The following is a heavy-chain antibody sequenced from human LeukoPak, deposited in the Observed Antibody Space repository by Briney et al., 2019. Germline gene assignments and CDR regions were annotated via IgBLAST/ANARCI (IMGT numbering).Heavy chain of an antibody. CDR2: IRYDGSNK. J-gene: IGHJ4*02. CDR3: AKDRYSSGWAPFDY. D-gene: IGHD6-19*01. Sequence: GGSLRLSCAASGFTFSSYGMHWVRQAPGKGLEWVAFIRYDGSNKYYADSVKGRFTISRDNSKNTLYLQMNSLRAEDTAVYYCAKDRYSSGWAPFDYWGQGTLVTVSS. V-gene: IGHV3-30*02. CDR1: GFTFSSYG.